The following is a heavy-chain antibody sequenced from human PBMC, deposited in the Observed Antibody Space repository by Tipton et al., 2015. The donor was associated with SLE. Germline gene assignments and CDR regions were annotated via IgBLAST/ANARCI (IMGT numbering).Heavy chain of an antibody. CDR3: ASRIAARSPFDY. D-gene: IGHD6-6*01. J-gene: IGHJ4*02. CDR1: GGSFSVHY. V-gene: IGHV4-34*01. CDR2: INHSGST. Sequence: TLSLTCAVYGGSFSVHYWSWSWIRQPPGKGLEWIGEINHSGSTNYNPSLKSRVTISGDTSKNQFSLKLSSVTAADTAVYYCASRIAARSPFDYWGQGTLVTVSS.